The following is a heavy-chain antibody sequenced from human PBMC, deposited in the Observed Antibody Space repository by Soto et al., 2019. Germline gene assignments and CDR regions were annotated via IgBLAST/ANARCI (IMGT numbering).Heavy chain of an antibody. J-gene: IGHJ6*02. D-gene: IGHD3-16*01. Sequence: QVQLVQSGADVKTPGASVRVSCKASGYTFTGYYVHWVREAPGQGLEWMGWMNAKSGDTFFAQRFQGKFNMTWDTSLSTAYMEVGSLTSDDTAMYYCARGNPFNYAGFDVWGQGTTVAVSS. CDR3: ARGNPFNYAGFDV. CDR1: GYTFTGYY. CDR2: MNAKSGDT. V-gene: IGHV1-2*02.